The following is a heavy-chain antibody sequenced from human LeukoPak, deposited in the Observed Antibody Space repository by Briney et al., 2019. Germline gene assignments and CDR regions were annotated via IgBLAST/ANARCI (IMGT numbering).Heavy chain of an antibody. V-gene: IGHV3-23*01. CDR2: ISGSGGST. J-gene: IGHJ4*02. D-gene: IGHD3-10*01. Sequence: GGPLRLSCAASGFTFSSYGMSWVRQAPGKGLEWVSAISGSGGSTYYADSVKGRFTISRDNSKNTLYLQMYSLRAEDTAVYYCAKPPYGSGSYFPFFDYWAREPWSPSPQ. CDR1: GFTFSSYG. CDR3: AKPPYGSGSYFPFFDY.